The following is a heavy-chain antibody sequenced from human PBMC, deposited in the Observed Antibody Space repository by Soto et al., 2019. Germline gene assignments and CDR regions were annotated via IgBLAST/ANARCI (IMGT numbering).Heavy chain of an antibody. V-gene: IGHV1-24*01. CDR3: ARPSGYSSGWYMGY. D-gene: IGHD6-19*01. Sequence: ASVKVSCKVSGNTLTELSIHWVRQAPGKGLEWMGGFDPEDGESIYAQKFQGRVTMTEDTSTDTAYMELSSLRSEDTAVYYCARPSGYSSGWYMGYWGQGTLVTVSS. J-gene: IGHJ4*02. CDR1: GNTLTELS. CDR2: FDPEDGES.